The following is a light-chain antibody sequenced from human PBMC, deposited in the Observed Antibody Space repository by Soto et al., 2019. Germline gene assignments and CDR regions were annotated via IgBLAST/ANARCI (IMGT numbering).Light chain of an antibody. J-gene: IGKJ1*01. CDR1: QGISSY. Sequence: IQLTRSPSSLAASVGDRVTITCGASQGISSYLGWYQQKPGKAPKLLIFAASSLQSGVPSRFSGSRSGPDFTLTISSLQPEDVAPYYCQQSYSSPPTCGQGTNVDIK. CDR2: AAS. CDR3: QQSYSSPPT. V-gene: IGKV1-39*01.